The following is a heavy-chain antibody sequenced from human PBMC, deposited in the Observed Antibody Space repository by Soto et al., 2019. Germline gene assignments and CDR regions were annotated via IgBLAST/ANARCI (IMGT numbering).Heavy chain of an antibody. CDR2: ISAYNGNT. V-gene: IGHV1-18*01. CDR1: GYTFTSYG. CDR3: ARVRYGDYVLDAFDI. Sequence: ASVKVSCKASGYTFTSYGISWVRQAPGQGLEWMGWISAYNGNTNYAQKLQGRVTMTTDTSTSTAYMELRSLRSDDTAVYYCARVRYGDYVLDAFDIWGQGTMVTVSS. D-gene: IGHD4-17*01. J-gene: IGHJ3*02.